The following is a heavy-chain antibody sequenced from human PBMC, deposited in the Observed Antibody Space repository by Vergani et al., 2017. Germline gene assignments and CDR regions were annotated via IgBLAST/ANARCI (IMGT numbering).Heavy chain of an antibody. Sequence: EVQLVESGGGLVKPGGSLRLSCAASGFTFINAWMTWVRQAPGKGLEWVGRIKSKTDGGTTYYAAPVKGKFTISRDDSKNTLYLQMNSLKTEDTAVYYCAREYSSTSGRAFDFWGQGTKVTVSS. CDR3: AREYSSTSGRAFDF. J-gene: IGHJ3*01. CDR2: IKSKTDGGTT. V-gene: IGHV3-15*01. D-gene: IGHD2-2*01. CDR1: GFTFINAW.